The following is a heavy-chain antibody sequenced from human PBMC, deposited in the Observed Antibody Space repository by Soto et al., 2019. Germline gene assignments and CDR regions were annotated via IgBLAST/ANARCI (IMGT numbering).Heavy chain of an antibody. V-gene: IGHV3-30*04. D-gene: IGHD6-6*01. CDR2: ISYDGSNK. J-gene: IGHJ4*02. CDR1: GFTFSSYA. CDR3: ARVGAKYSSSSYFDY. Sequence: GGSLRLSCAASGFTFSSYAMHWVRQAPGKGLEWVAVISYDGSNKYYADSVKGRFTISRDNSKNTLYLQMNSLRAEDTAVYYCARVGAKYSSSSYFDYWGQGTLVTVSS.